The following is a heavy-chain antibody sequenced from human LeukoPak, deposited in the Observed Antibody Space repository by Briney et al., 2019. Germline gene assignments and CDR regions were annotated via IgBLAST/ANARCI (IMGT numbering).Heavy chain of an antibody. D-gene: IGHD5-24*01. CDR1: GGSISSSSYY. Sequence: PSETLSLTCTVSGGSISSSSYYWGWIRQPPGKGLGWIGSIYYSGSTYYNPSLKSRVTISVDTSKNQFSLKLSSVTAADTAVYYCATRLEMATITDYWGQGTLVTVSS. V-gene: IGHV4-39*01. CDR3: ATRLEMATITDY. CDR2: IYYSGST. J-gene: IGHJ4*02.